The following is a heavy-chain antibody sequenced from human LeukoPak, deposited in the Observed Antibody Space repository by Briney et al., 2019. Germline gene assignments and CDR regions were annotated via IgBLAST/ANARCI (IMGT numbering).Heavy chain of an antibody. CDR2: ISASGGST. D-gene: IGHD6-19*01. CDR1: GFTFSSYA. CDR3: ARVANAGYSSGWYWGYFDF. J-gene: IGHJ4*02. Sequence: PGGSLRLSCAASGFTFSSYALHWVRQAPGKGPEYVSAISASGGSTYYANSVKGRFTISRDNSKNTLYLQMGSLRIEDMAVYYCARVANAGYSSGWYWGYFDFWGQGTLVTVSS. V-gene: IGHV3-64*01.